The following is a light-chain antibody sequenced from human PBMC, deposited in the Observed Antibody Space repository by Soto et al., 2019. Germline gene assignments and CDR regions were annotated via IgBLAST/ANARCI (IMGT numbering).Light chain of an antibody. CDR1: QGIRNY. V-gene: IGKV1-9*01. CDR3: QQASSFPPT. J-gene: IGKJ5*01. CDR2: DAS. Sequence: DIQLTQSPSFLSASVGDRVTITCRASQGIRNYLAWYQQKPGKAPKLLIYDASTLQSGVPSRFSGSGSGTEFTLTISSLQPEDFATYYCQQASSFPPTFGQGTRLEIK.